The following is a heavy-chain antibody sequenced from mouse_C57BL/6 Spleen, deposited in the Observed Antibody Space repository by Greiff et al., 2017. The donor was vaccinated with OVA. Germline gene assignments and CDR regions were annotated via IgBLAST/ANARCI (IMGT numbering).Heavy chain of an antibody. Sequence: QVQLQQPGAELVMPGASVKLSCKASGYTFTSYWMHWVKQRPGQGLEWIGEIDPSDSYTNYKQKFKGKSTLTVDKSSSTAYMQLSSLTSEDSAVYYCALITIYAMDYWGQGTSVTVSS. D-gene: IGHD1-1*02. CDR2: IDPSDSYT. V-gene: IGHV1-69*01. CDR3: ALITIYAMDY. J-gene: IGHJ4*01. CDR1: GYTFTSYW.